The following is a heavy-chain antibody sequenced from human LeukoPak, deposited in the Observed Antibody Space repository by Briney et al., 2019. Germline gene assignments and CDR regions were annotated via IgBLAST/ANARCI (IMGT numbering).Heavy chain of an antibody. Sequence: GGSLRLSCAASGFTFSTYWMHWVRQAPGKGLLWVSRINGNGSVTVYADSVKGRFAISRDNPKNSLYLQINNLRAEDTAVYYCGRLAHNAWYAIDFWGQGTLVTVSS. CDR2: INGNGSVT. CDR3: GRLAHNAWYAIDF. J-gene: IGHJ4*02. V-gene: IGHV3-74*01. D-gene: IGHD2-2*01. CDR1: GFTFSTYW.